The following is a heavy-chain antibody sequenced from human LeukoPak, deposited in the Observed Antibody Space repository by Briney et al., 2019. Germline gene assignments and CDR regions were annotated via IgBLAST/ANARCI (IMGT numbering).Heavy chain of an antibody. V-gene: IGHV4-61*02. CDR2: IYTSGST. Sequence: PSETLSLTCTVSGGSISSGSYYWSWIRQPAGKGLEWIGRIYTSGSTNYNPSLKSRVTISVDTSKNQFSLKLSSVTAADTAVYYCARAPYSGNWLTFQHWGQGTLVTVSS. J-gene: IGHJ1*01. CDR1: GGSISSGSYY. CDR3: ARAPYSGNWLTFQH. D-gene: IGHD6-13*01.